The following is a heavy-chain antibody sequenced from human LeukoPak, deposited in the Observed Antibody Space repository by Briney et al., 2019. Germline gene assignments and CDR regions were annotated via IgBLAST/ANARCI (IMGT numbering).Heavy chain of an antibody. V-gene: IGHV1-46*01. CDR1: GYTFTRHY. D-gene: IGHD3-16*02. Sequence: ASVKVSCKASGYTFTRHYIQWVRQAPGQGLEWMGIINPSGGSTSYAQKFQGRVTLTRDTSTSTVYMELSSLRSEDTAVYYCARDHPGGNYRPNFPYYFDYWGQGTLVTVSS. CDR3: ARDHPGGNYRPNFPYYFDY. CDR2: INPSGGST. J-gene: IGHJ4*02.